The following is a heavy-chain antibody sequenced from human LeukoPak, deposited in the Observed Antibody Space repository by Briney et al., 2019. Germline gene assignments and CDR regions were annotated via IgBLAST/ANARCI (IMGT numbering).Heavy chain of an antibody. Sequence: GASVKVSCKASGYTFTGYYMHWVRQAPGQGLEWMGWINPNSGGTNYAQKFQGWVTMTRDTSISTAYMELSRLRSDDTAVYYCARAGVYGGNLYYFDYWGQGTLVTVSP. D-gene: IGHD4-23*01. CDR3: ARAGVYGGNLYYFDY. V-gene: IGHV1-2*04. CDR2: INPNSGGT. CDR1: GYTFTGYY. J-gene: IGHJ4*02.